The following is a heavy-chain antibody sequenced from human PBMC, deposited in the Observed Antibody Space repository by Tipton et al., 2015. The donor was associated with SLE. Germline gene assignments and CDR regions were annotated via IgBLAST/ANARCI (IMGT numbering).Heavy chain of an antibody. Sequence: LRLSCTAPGGSISNSSYYWGWIRQPPGKGLEWIGSIYYSGSTYSNPSLKSRVIMSLDTSKNQFSLKLSSVTAVDTAVYYCARDGPTWGYYYYTDVWGKGTTVTVSS. D-gene: IGHD7-27*01. V-gene: IGHV4-39*07. CDR1: GGSISNSSYY. CDR3: ARDGPTWGYYYYTDV. J-gene: IGHJ6*03. CDR2: IYYSGST.